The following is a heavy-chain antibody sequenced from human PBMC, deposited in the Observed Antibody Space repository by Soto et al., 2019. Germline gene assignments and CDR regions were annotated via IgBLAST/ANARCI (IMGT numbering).Heavy chain of an antibody. CDR2: INHSGNT. CDR3: ASSGPAGLNGFYYPDMDV. D-gene: IGHD6-13*01. J-gene: IGHJ6*02. CDR1: CGSFSGYY. V-gene: IGHV4-34*01. Sequence: SETLSLICSIYCGSFSGYYWSWIRQHPGKGLEWIGEINHSGNTNYNPSLKSRVTISVDTSNNQFSLKLNYVTAADTAVYYYASSGPAGLNGFYYPDMDVWGQGTTVTVSS.